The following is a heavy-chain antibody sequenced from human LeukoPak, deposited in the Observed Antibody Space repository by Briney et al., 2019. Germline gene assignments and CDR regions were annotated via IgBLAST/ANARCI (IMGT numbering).Heavy chain of an antibody. J-gene: IGHJ4*02. CDR1: GFTFSTSW. Sequence: QPGGSLRLSCAAPGFTFSTSWMSWVRQAPGKGLEWVANIKEDGSEKWYMDSVKGRFTISRDNAKNSLYLQMNSLSAEDTAVFYCAKGDYFDYWGQGTLVTVSS. V-gene: IGHV3-7*01. CDR2: IKEDGSEK. CDR3: AKGDYFDY. D-gene: IGHD3-16*01.